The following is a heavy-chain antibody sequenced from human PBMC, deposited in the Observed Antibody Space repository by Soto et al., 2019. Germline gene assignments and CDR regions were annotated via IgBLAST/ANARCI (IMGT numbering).Heavy chain of an antibody. Sequence: QVQLVESGGGLVKPGGSLRLSCVASGFTFSDHYMTWIRQAPGKGLEWLSYISTSSSYTNYADSVKGRFTISRDNAMNSLYLQIHSLRAEDTDVYYCARLRLTGYFDYWGQGTLVTVSS. CDR1: GFTFSDHY. V-gene: IGHV3-11*05. J-gene: IGHJ4*02. CDR2: ISTSSSYT. CDR3: ARLRLTGYFDY.